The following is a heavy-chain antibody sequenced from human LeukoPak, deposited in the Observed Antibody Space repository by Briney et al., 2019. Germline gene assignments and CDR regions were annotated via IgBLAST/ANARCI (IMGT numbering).Heavy chain of an antibody. J-gene: IGHJ5*02. CDR2: ISGSGSTI. V-gene: IGHV3-48*03. Sequence: PGGSLRLSCAASGFTFSRYEMNWIRQAPGQGLEWVAHISGSGSTIYYADSVKGRFTISRDNAKNLLYLQMNSLRVEDTAIYHCVRDRGPLAGGQWWFDPWGQGNLVTVSS. CDR3: VRDRGPLAGGQWWFDP. D-gene: IGHD2-8*01. CDR1: GFTFSRYE.